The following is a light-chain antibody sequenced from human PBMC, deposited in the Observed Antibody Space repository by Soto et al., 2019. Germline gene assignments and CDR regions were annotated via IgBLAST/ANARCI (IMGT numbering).Light chain of an antibody. V-gene: IGLV2-14*01. CDR2: EVS. Sequence: QSVLTRPASVSGSPGQSITISCTGASSDVGNCNCVSWYQQHPGKAPKLMIYEVSNRPSGVSDRFSGSKAGNTASLTISGLQAEDEADYYCSSFTTSSTWVFGGGTKLTVL. CDR1: SSDVGNCNC. J-gene: IGLJ3*02. CDR3: SSFTTSSTWV.